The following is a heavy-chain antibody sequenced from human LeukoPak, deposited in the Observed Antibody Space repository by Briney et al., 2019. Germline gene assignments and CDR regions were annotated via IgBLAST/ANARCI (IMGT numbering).Heavy chain of an antibody. CDR2: ISSSSSNI. Sequence: KSGGSLRLSCAASGFTFSSCSMNWVRQAPGKGLEWVSSISSSSSNIYYADSVKGRFTISRDNSKNTLYLQMNSLRAEDTAVYYCAREFMGGRIDYWGQGTLVTVSS. CDR3: AREFMGGRIDY. D-gene: IGHD3-16*01. CDR1: GFTFSSCS. V-gene: IGHV3-21*01. J-gene: IGHJ4*02.